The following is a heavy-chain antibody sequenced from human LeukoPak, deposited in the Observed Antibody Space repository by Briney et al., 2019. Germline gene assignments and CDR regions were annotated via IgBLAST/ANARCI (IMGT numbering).Heavy chain of an antibody. CDR3: ASSGNYYPYLLDY. D-gene: IGHD1-26*01. CDR1: ELIVSSNY. CDR2: LYSGGST. V-gene: IGHV3-53*01. J-gene: IGHJ4*02. Sequence: GGSLGLSCAASELIVSSNYMSWVRQAPGKGLEWVSVLYSGGSTYYADSVKGRFTISRDNSKNTLYLQMNSLRAKDTAVYYCASSGNYYPYLLDYWGQGTLVTVSS.